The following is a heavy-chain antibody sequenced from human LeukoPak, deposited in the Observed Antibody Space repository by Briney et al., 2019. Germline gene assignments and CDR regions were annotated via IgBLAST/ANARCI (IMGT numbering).Heavy chain of an antibody. Sequence: GGSLRLSCAASGLTFADYVIHWVRQVPGKGPEWVSGITWTGGTIGYADSVKGRFFASRDNAKTSVYLQMNGLRPDDTAFYYCTRDRHRNGNSYYLAFWGRGTLVTVSS. CDR1: GLTFADYV. J-gene: IGHJ4*02. CDR2: ITWTGGTI. CDR3: TRDRHRNGNSYYLAF. D-gene: IGHD4-23*01. V-gene: IGHV3-9*01.